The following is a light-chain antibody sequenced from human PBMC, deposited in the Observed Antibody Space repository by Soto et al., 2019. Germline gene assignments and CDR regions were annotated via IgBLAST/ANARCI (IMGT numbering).Light chain of an antibody. V-gene: IGKV1-5*03. Sequence: ENQMTQSPFTLSASFGKRVPNPCPASQSLNNLLAWDQHKPGRAPKLLIYKASSLQSGVPSRFSGSGSGTEFTLTISSLQPDDFATYYCQQYNSYSKTFGQGTKVEI. CDR1: QSLNNL. CDR3: QQYNSYSKT. J-gene: IGKJ1*01. CDR2: KAS.